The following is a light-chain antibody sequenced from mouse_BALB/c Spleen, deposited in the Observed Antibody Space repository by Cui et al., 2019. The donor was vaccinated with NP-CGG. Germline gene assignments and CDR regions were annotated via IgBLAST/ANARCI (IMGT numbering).Light chain of an antibody. J-gene: IGLJ1*01. Sequence: QAVVTQESALTTSPGETVTLTCRSSTGAATTSNYANWVQENPDHLFTGLIGGTNNRAPGVPARFSGSLIGDKAALNITGAQTEDETIYFCALWYSNHWVFGGGTKLTVL. CDR2: GTN. V-gene: IGLV1*01. CDR3: ALWYSNHWV. CDR1: TGAATTSNY.